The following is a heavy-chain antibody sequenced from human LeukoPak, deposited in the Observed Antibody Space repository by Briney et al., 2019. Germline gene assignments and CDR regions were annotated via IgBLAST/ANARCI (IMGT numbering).Heavy chain of an antibody. CDR1: GFTFSSYA. D-gene: IGHD3-10*01. J-gene: IGHJ4*02. CDR3: AEDMRGNYYGSLEY. Sequence: GGSLRLSCAATGFTFSSYAMSWVRQAPGKGLEWVSAISGSGGSTYYADSVKGRFTISRDNPKNTLYLQMNSLGAEDTAVYYCAEDMRGNYYGSLEYWGQGTLVTVSS. V-gene: IGHV3-23*01. CDR2: ISGSGGST.